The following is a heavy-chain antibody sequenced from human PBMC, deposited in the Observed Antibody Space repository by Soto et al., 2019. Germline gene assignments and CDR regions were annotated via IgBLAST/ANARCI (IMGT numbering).Heavy chain of an antibody. CDR1: GGTFSSYS. V-gene: IGHV1-69*01. D-gene: IGHD1-26*01. CDR2: IIPIFGTA. J-gene: IGHJ4*02. CDR3: ARDGGRHSGGMDY. Sequence: QVQLVQSGAEVKKPGSSVKVSCKASGGTFSSYSINWVRQAPGQGLEWMGEIIPIFGTANYAQKFQGRATITADVSTSTAYMELSSLRSEDTAVYYCARDGGRHSGGMDYWGQGALVTVSS.